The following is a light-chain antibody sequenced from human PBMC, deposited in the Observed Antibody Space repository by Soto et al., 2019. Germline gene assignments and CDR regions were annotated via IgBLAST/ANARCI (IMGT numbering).Light chain of an antibody. CDR1: QAITSY. CDR2: AAS. Sequence: DIPLTQSPSVLSASVGDRVTITGRARQAITSYLAWYQQNPGKAPKLLIYAASTLQSGVPSRFSGSGSGTEFTLTISSLQPEDFATYYCQQLNSYPLTFGGGAKVEIK. J-gene: IGKJ4*01. V-gene: IGKV1-9*01. CDR3: QQLNSYPLT.